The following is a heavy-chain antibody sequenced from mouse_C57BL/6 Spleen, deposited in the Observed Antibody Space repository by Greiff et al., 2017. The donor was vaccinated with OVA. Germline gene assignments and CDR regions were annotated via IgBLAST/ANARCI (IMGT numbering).Heavy chain of an antibody. CDR2: IYPRSGNT. V-gene: IGHV1-81*01. D-gene: IGHD2-3*01. J-gene: IGHJ2*01. Sequence: VQLQQSGAELARPGASVKLSCKASGYTFTSYGISWVKQRTGQGLEWIGEIYPRSGNTYYNEKFKGKATLTADKSSSTAYMEIRSLASEDSAVYFCARYDGYPYYFDYWGQGTTLTVSS. CDR1: GYTFTSYG. CDR3: ARYDGYPYYFDY.